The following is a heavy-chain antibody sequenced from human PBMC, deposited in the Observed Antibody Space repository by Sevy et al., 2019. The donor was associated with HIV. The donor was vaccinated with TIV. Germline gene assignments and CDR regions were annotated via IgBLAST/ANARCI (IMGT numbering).Heavy chain of an antibody. CDR1: GFTVSSNY. D-gene: IGHD3-3*01. J-gene: IGHJ6*02. V-gene: IGHV3-53*01. Sequence: GGSLRLSCVASGFTVSSNYMSWVRQAPGKGLEWVSIIYSGGTTYYADSVTGRFTISRDNSKNTLYLQMNSLRAEDTALYYCARGGDFWSGFHYYFYGMDVWGQGTTVTVSS. CDR2: IYSGGTT. CDR3: ARGGDFWSGFHYYFYGMDV.